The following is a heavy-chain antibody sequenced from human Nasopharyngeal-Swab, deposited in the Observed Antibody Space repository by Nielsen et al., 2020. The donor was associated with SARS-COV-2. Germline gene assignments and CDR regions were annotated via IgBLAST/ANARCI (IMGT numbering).Heavy chain of an antibody. CDR3: ARVRIVVVPAAKRVNYMDV. CDR2: IYYSGST. CDR1: GGSISSSSYY. V-gene: IGHV4-39*07. Sequence: SETLSLTCTVSGGSISSSSYYWGWIRQPPGKGLEWIGSIYYSGSTYYNPSLKSRVTISVDTSKNQFSLKLSSVTAADTAVYYCARVRIVVVPAAKRVNYMDVWGKGTTVTVSS. J-gene: IGHJ6*03. D-gene: IGHD2-2*01.